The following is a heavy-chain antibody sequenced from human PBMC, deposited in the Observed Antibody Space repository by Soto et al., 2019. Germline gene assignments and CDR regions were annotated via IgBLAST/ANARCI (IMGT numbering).Heavy chain of an antibody. Sequence: EVQLLESGGGLVQPGGSLRLSCAASGFTFSSYAMSWVRQAPGKGLEWVSAISGSGGSTYYADSVKGRFTISRDNSKTTLYLQMNSLRAEDTAVYYCAKDRDIVVVVAGTFDYWGQGTLVTVSS. CDR2: ISGSGGST. J-gene: IGHJ4*02. D-gene: IGHD2-15*01. CDR1: GFTFSSYA. V-gene: IGHV3-23*01. CDR3: AKDRDIVVVVAGTFDY.